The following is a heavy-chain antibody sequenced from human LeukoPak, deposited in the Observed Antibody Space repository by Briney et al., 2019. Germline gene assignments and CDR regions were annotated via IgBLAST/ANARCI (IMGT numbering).Heavy chain of an antibody. CDR3: ARVFMRGSSDGDFDY. V-gene: IGHV1-8*02. Sequence: GASVKVSCKAFGYTFTSYDINWLRQATGQGLEWMGWMNPNSGNTGYAQKFRGRVTKTRNASICTSYMELSSLKSEDTAVYYCARVFMRGSSDGDFDYWGQGTLVTVSS. CDR2: MNPNSGNT. CDR1: GYTFTSYD. D-gene: IGHD6-6*01. J-gene: IGHJ4*02.